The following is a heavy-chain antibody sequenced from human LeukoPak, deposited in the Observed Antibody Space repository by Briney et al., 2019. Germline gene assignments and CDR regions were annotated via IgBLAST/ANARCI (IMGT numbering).Heavy chain of an antibody. J-gene: IGHJ5*02. Sequence: KSSETLCLTCTASGGSITNYYWNWIRQPPGKGLEWIWYIYYTGSTNYNPSLRSRVTISVDTSKKPLSLKLTSVTPADTAVYYCARKAAASIPPLYNWFDPWGQGTLVTVSA. V-gene: IGHV4-59*08. CDR1: GGSITNYY. D-gene: IGHD6-13*01. CDR2: IYYTGST. CDR3: ARKAAASIPPLYNWFDP.